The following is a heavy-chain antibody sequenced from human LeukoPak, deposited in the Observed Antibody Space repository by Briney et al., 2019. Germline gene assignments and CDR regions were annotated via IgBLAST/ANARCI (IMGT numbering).Heavy chain of an antibody. CDR2: IFISGTT. CDR3: ARVEGGTYFDYYYMDV. CDR1: GGSISSGSYY. D-gene: IGHD3-16*01. Sequence: SETLSLTCTVSGGSISSGSYYWTWVRQPAGGSLGRVGDIFISGTTTYNPSLKSRVTISVDTSKKQFSLKLSSVTAADTAVYYCARVEGGTYFDYYYMDVWGKGTTVTVSS. J-gene: IGHJ6*03. V-gene: IGHV4-61*09.